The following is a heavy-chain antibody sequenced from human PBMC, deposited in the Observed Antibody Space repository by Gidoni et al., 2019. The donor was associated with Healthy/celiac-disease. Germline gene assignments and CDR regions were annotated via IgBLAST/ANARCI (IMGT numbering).Heavy chain of an antibody. CDR2: ISSSSSYI. D-gene: IGHD3-3*01. Sequence: VQLVESGGGLVKPGGSLRLSCAASGFTFSSYSMNWVRQAPGTGREWVSSISSSSSYIYYADSVKGRFTISRDNAKTSLYLQMNSLRAEDTAVYYCARDGTGFWSGYLDYWGQGTLVTVSS. CDR3: ARDGTGFWSGYLDY. V-gene: IGHV3-21*01. J-gene: IGHJ4*02. CDR1: GFTFSSYS.